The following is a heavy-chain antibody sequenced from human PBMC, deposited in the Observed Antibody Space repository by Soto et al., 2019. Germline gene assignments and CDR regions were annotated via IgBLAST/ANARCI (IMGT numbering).Heavy chain of an antibody. CDR2: IWYDGSNE. CDR1: GLTFSNYG. J-gene: IGHJ4*02. Sequence: QVELVESGGGVVQPGRSLRRSCAASGLTFSNYGMHWVRQAPGKGLEWLAVIWYDGSNEYYADSVKGRFTISRDNSKNTLYLQLNSLRADDTAVYYCARDSTHRLIDLWGQGTLVTVSS. D-gene: IGHD2-21*01. V-gene: IGHV3-33*01. CDR3: ARDSTHRLIDL.